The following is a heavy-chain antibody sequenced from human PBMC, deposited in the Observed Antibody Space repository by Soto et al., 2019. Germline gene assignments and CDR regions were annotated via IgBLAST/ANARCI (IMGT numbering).Heavy chain of an antibody. CDR2: ITHSGST. CDR1: GGSFSGYY. V-gene: IGHV4-34*01. J-gene: IGHJ2*01. Sequence: QVQLQQWGAGLLKPSETLSLTCAVYGGSFSGYYWNWIRQPPGKGLEWIGQITHSGSTNYNPSLKSRVTISVDPSKNQFSLKLSSVTAADTAVYYCARGRGYGGRNWYFDLWGRGTLVTVSS. CDR3: ARGRGYGGRNWYFDL. D-gene: IGHD4-17*01.